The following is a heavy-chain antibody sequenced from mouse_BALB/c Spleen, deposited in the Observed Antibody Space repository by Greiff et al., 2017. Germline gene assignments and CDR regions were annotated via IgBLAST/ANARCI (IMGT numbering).Heavy chain of an antibody. CDR2: ISSGGSYT. D-gene: IGHD1-1*01. Sequence: VQRVESGGGLVKPGGSLKLSCAASGFTFSSYTMSWVRQTPEKRLEWVATISSGGSYTYYPDSVKGRFTISRDNAKNTLYLQMSSLKSEDTAMYYCTRDRDYYGSSPYYAMDYWGQGTSVTVSS. CDR3: TRDRDYYGSSPYYAMDY. V-gene: IGHV5-6-4*01. CDR1: GFTFSSYT. J-gene: IGHJ4*01.